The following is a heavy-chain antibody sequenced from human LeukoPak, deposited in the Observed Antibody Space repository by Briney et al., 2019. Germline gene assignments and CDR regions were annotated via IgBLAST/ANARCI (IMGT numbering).Heavy chain of an antibody. CDR1: GGSISDYY. Sequence: PSETLSLTCTVSGGSISDYYWSWIRQPPGKGLEWIGYIYYNGNNNYNPSLKSRVTISVDTSKNHFSLKLSSVTAADTAVYYCARDGGRGGDCFYDYWGQGTLVTVSS. V-gene: IGHV4-59*12. D-gene: IGHD2-21*02. CDR2: IYYNGNN. CDR3: ARDGGRGGDCFYDY. J-gene: IGHJ4*02.